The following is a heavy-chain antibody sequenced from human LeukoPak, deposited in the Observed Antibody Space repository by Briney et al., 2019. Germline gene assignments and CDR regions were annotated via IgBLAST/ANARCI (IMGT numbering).Heavy chain of an antibody. CDR1: RGSFSGYY. V-gene: IGHV4-34*01. D-gene: IGHD2-2*01. CDR2: INHSGGT. CDR3: ARAYCNSDSCSQGHWFDP. J-gene: IGHJ5*02. Sequence: SETLSLTCAVYRGSFSGYYWSWIRQPPGKGLEWIGEINHSGGTNYNSSLKSRVTMSVDTSKNQFALNLSSATAADTAVYYCARAYCNSDSCSQGHWFDPWGQGTLVIVSA.